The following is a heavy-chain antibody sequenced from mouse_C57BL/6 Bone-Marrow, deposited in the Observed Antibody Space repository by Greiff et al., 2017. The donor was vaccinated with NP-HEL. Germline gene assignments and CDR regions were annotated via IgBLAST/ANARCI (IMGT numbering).Heavy chain of an antibody. D-gene: IGHD4-1*01. CDR2: IYPRSGNT. CDR1: GYTFTSYG. CDR3: ARRDWGEVYWYFDV. Sequence: VQRVESGAELARPGASVKLSCKASGYTFTSYGISWVKQRTGQGLEWIGEIYPRSGNTYYNEKFKGKATLTADKSSSTAYMELRSLTSEDSAVYFCARRDWGEVYWYFDVWGTGTTVTVSS. V-gene: IGHV1-81*01. J-gene: IGHJ1*03.